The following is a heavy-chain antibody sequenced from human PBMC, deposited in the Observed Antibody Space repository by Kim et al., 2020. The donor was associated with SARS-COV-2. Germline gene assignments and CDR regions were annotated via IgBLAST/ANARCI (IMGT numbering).Heavy chain of an antibody. CDR1: GGSISSYS. J-gene: IGHJ5*02. Sequence: SETLSPTCTVSGGSISSYSWSWIRQPAGKGLEWIGRIYTSGNTNYNPSLKSRVTMSVDTSKFQFSLKMSSVTAADTAVYYCARDSLHYCSSTSCYGGFDP. D-gene: IGHD2-2*01. V-gene: IGHV4-4*07. CDR3: ARDSLHYCSSTSCYGGFDP. CDR2: IYTSGNT.